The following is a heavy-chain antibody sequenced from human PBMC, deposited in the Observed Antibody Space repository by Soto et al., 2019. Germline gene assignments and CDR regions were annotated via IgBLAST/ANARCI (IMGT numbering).Heavy chain of an antibody. CDR3: ARDKFYDFWSGYSSDYYYYGMDV. CDR2: TYYRSKWYN. Sequence: SQTLSLPCAISGDSVSSNSAAWNWIRQSPSRGLEWLGRTYYRSKWYNDYAVSVKSRITINPDTSKNQFSLQLNSVTPEDTAVYYCARDKFYDFWSGYSSDYYYYGMDVWGQGTTVTVSS. J-gene: IGHJ6*02. D-gene: IGHD3-3*01. CDR1: GDSVSSNSAA. V-gene: IGHV6-1*01.